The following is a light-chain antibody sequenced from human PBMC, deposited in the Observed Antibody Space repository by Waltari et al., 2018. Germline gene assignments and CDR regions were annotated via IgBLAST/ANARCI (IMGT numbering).Light chain of an antibody. CDR3: QQYNNWPWT. CDR2: GGS. CDR1: QRVSSN. Sequence: EIVMTKSPATLSVSPGERATPSCRASQRVSSNLAWYQQKPGQAPRLLIYGGSTRATGIPARFSGSGSGTEFTLTISSLQSEDFAVYYCQQYNNWPWTFGQGTKVEIK. V-gene: IGKV3-15*01. J-gene: IGKJ1*01.